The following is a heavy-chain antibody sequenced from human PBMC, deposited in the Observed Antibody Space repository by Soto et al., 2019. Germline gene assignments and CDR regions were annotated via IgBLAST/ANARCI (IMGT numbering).Heavy chain of an antibody. V-gene: IGHV4-39*02. CDR3: VRQFGDNWFVS. J-gene: IGHJ5*01. Sequence: QLLLQESGPGLVKPSENLLLLCTVSGDSLNNNNYYWAWIRQSPGAGLEWIGSVSYLGTTFYNPSLKGGVTIAIDTSRNYYSLQVPSLSVADTAVYVCVRQFGDNWFVSLVQGVPVTVSS. CDR2: VSYLGTT. D-gene: IGHD2-15*01. CDR1: GDSLNNNNYY.